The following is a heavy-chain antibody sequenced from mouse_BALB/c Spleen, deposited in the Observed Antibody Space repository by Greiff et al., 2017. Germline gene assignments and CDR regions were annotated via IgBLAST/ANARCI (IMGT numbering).Heavy chain of an antibody. V-gene: IGHV1S81*02. CDR1: GYTFTSYY. D-gene: IGHD2-13*01. J-gene: IGHJ4*01. Sequence: QVQLQQSGPELVKPGASVKLSCKASGYTFTSYYMYWVKQRPGQGLEWIGEINPSNGGTNFNEKFKSKATLTGDKSSSTAYMQLSSLTAEDSAVYDCTRGVRGYAMDDWGQGTSVTVAS. CDR3: TRGVRGYAMDD. CDR2: INPSNGGT.